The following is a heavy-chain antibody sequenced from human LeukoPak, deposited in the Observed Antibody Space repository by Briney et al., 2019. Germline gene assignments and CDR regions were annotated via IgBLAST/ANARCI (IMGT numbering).Heavy chain of an antibody. V-gene: IGHV4-59*01. J-gene: IGHJ6*03. CDR2: IYYSGST. Sequence: PSETLSLTCTVSGGSISSYYWSWIRPPPGKGLEGLGYIYYSGSTNYNPSLKSRVAISVDTSTNQLSLKLSSVTAGDTGVYYCARTLRWGPYYYYYMDVWGKGATVTVSS. D-gene: IGHD3-16*01. CDR1: GGSISSYY. CDR3: ARTLRWGPYYYYYMDV.